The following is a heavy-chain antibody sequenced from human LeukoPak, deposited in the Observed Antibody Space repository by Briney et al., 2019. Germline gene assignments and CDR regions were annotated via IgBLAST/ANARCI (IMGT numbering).Heavy chain of an antibody. J-gene: IGHJ4*02. Sequence: SGGSLRLSCEASGFTFSDYYMSWIRQAPGKGLEWVSHIGSSGINIYYADSVKGRFTISRDNARNSLYLQMNSPRAEDTAVYYCARDPYNYASLFDFWGQGTLVTVSS. CDR1: GFTFSDYY. CDR3: ARDPYNYASLFDF. D-gene: IGHD1-1*01. V-gene: IGHV3-11*01. CDR2: IGSSGINI.